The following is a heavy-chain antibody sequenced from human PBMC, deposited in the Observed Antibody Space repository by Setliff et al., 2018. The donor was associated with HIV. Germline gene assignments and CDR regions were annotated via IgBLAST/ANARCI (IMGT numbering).Heavy chain of an antibody. Sequence: KTSETLSLTCTVSGGSMSKSSYYWGWIRQPPGQGLEWLGSIYHSGSTYDNPSLKSRVTISVDTSKNHFSLKLNSVTAEDTALYYCARDGGSGYLSSGYFDLWGQGALVTVSS. CDR2: IYHSGST. D-gene: IGHD3-3*01. CDR1: GGSMSKSSYY. CDR3: ARDGGSGYLSSGYFDL. V-gene: IGHV4-39*07. J-gene: IGHJ4*02.